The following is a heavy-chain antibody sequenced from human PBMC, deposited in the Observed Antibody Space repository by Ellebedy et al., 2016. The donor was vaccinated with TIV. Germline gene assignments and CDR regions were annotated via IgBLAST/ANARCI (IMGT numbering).Heavy chain of an antibody. D-gene: IGHD1-26*01. CDR1: GGSFSGYY. CDR3: AREKWSDAD. V-gene: IGHV4-34*01. CDR2: INHSGTT. J-gene: IGHJ4*02. Sequence: MPSETLSLTCAVYGGSFSGYYWSWIRQPPGKGLEWIGEINHSGTTQYNPSLKSRVTILVDSSKNQLSLNLSSVTAADTAVYYCAREKWSDADWGQGNLVTVSS.